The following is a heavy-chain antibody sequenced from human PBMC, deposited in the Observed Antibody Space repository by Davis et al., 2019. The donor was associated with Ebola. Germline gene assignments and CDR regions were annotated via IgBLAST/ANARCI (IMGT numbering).Heavy chain of an antibody. D-gene: IGHD4-17*01. Sequence: HTGGSLRLSCAASGFTFSSYWMHWVRQAPGKGLVWVSRINGGGSDTTYADSVKGRFTIFRDNAKNTLYLQMNSLRAEDTAVYYCARVNLAVTTINYWGQGTLVTVSS. V-gene: IGHV3-74*01. CDR2: INGGGSDT. J-gene: IGHJ4*02. CDR3: ARVNLAVTTINY. CDR1: GFTFSSYW.